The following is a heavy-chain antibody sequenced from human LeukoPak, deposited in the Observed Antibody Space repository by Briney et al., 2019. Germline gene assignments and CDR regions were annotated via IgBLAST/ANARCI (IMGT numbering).Heavy chain of an antibody. J-gene: IGHJ4*02. CDR3: AKCVYSSSSTIDY. CDR2: ISGSGGST. V-gene: IGHV3-23*01. D-gene: IGHD6-6*01. Sequence: QPGGSLRLSCAASGFTFSRYAMSWVRQAPGKGLEWVSVISGSGGSTKYADSVKGRFTISRDNSKNTLNLQMNSLRAEDTAVYYCAKCVYSSSSTIDYWGQGTLVTVSS. CDR1: GFTFSRYA.